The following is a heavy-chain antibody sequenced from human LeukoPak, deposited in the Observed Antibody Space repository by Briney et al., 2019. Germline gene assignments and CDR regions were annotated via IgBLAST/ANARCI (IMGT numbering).Heavy chain of an antibody. CDR3: ARESLVSGGGRWFDP. Sequence: GASVKVSCKTSGHTFTGYFIHWVRQAPGQGLEWMGRINPNTGEADYAQNFRGRVTMTRDTSIGTAYMELSRLRFDDTAVYYCARESLVSGGGRWFDPWGQGTLVTVSS. D-gene: IGHD2/OR15-2a*01. CDR1: GHTFTGYF. CDR2: INPNTGEA. J-gene: IGHJ5*02. V-gene: IGHV1-2*06.